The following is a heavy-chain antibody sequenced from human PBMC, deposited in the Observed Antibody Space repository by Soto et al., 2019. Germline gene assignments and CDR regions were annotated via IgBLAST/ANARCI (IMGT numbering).Heavy chain of an antibody. CDR1: GGTFSSYA. Sequence: VKVSCKASGGTFSSYAISWVRQAPGQGLEWMGGIVPIFGTANYAQKFQGRVTITADKSTSTAYMELSSLRSEDTAVYYCARASHYYDSSGYYPMTGWGQGTLVTVSS. D-gene: IGHD3-22*01. V-gene: IGHV1-69*06. CDR2: IVPIFGTA. J-gene: IGHJ4*02. CDR3: ARASHYYDSSGYYPMTG.